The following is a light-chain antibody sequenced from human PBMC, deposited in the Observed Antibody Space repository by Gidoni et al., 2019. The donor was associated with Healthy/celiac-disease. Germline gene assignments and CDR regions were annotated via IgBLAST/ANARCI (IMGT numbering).Light chain of an antibody. CDR2: EVS. V-gene: IGLV2-18*02. J-gene: IGLJ2*01. CDR3: SSYTSSSTVV. Sequence: QSALTQPPSVSGSPGQSATISCTGTSSEVGSDNRVSWYQQPTGTDPKLMIYEVSNRPSGVPDRFSGSKSGNTASLTISGLQAEDEADYYCSSYTSSSTVVFGGGTKLTVL. CDR1: SSEVGSDNR.